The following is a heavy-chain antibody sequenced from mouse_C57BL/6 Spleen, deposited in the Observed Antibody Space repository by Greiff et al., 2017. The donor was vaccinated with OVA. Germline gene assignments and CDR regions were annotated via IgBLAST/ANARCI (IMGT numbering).Heavy chain of an antibody. CDR3: TRKDDYDEYYYAMDY. D-gene: IGHD2-4*01. V-gene: IGHV1-15*01. CDR2: IDPETGGT. Sequence: QVQLQQSGAELVRPGASVTLSCKASGYTFTDYEMHWVKQTPVHGLEWIGAIDPETGGTAYNQKFKGKAILTADKSSSTAYMELRSLTSEDSAVYYCTRKDDYDEYYYAMDYWGQGTSVTVSS. J-gene: IGHJ4*01. CDR1: GYTFTDYE.